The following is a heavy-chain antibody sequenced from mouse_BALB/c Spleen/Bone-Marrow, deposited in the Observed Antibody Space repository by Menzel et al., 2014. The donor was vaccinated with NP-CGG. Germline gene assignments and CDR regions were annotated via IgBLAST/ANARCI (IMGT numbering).Heavy chain of an antibody. CDR2: IWAGGST. CDR3: ARVTSSAVGAMDY. J-gene: IGHJ4*01. D-gene: IGHD3-2*02. CDR1: GFSLTNYG. V-gene: IGHV2-9*02. Sequence: QVQLKESGPGLVAPSQSLSITCTVSGFSLTNYGVHWVRQPPGKGLEWLGVIWAGGSTNYNSALMSRLSISKDNSKSQVFLKMISLQTDDTAMYHCARVTSSAVGAMDYWGQGTSVTVSS.